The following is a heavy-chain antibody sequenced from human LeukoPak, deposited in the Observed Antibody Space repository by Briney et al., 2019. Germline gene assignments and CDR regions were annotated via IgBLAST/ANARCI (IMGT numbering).Heavy chain of an antibody. J-gene: IGHJ4*02. CDR2: IYYSGST. V-gene: IGHV4-39*01. CDR1: GGSISSSSYY. CDR3: ARHAESPFDY. Sequence: SETLSLTCTVSGGSISSSSYYWGWIRQPPGKGLEWIGSIYYSGSTYYNPSLKSRVTISVDTSKNQFSLKLSSVTAADTAAYYCARHAESPFDYWGQGTLVTVSS.